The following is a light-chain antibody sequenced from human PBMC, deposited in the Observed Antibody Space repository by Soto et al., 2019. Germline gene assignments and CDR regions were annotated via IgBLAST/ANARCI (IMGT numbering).Light chain of an antibody. CDR2: GVN. J-gene: IGLJ1*01. Sequence: QSALTQPASVSGSPGQSITISCTGTSSDVVSYNLVSWYQQHPGKAPKLVLYGVNNRPSGVSNRFSGSKSGNTASLTISGLQAEDEAEYYCSSSTTSITHHVFGAGTKVTVL. CDR1: SSDVVSYNL. CDR3: SSSTTSITHHV. V-gene: IGLV2-14*02.